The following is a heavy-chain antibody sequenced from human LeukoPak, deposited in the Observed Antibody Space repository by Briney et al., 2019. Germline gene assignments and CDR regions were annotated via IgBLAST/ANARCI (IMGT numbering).Heavy chain of an antibody. CDR1: GFTFRSYW. Sequence: GGSLRLSRAASGFTFRSYWMHWVRQAPGKGLVWVSRINSDGSSTSYADSVKGRFTISRDNAMNTLYLQMNSLRAEDTAVYYCAMVRGYYYHGLDVWGQGTTVTVSS. CDR3: AMVRGYYYHGLDV. D-gene: IGHD3-10*01. CDR2: INSDGSST. J-gene: IGHJ6*02. V-gene: IGHV3-74*01.